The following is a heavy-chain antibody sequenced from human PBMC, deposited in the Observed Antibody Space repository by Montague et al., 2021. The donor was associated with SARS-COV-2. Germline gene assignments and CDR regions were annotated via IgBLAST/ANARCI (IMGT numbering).Heavy chain of an antibody. D-gene: IGHD6-19*01. J-gene: IGHJ4*02. Sequence: SLRLSCAASGFTFTYYWTHWVRQAPGKGLAWVSRINNDGSSRIYADSVKGRFTISRDNAKNTLYLQMNGLRAEDTAVYYCARAPGPTPRNAVSGFDSWGQGTLVTVSS. CDR2: INNDGSSR. CDR1: GFTFTYYW. CDR3: ARAPGPTPRNAVSGFDS. V-gene: IGHV3-74*01.